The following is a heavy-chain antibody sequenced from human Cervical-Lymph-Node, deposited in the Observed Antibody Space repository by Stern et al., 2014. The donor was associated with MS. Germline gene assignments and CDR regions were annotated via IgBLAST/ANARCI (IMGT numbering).Heavy chain of an antibody. CDR1: GFTFTSSA. D-gene: IGHD6-13*01. Sequence: QLVESGPEVKKPGTSVKVSCKASGFTFTSSAVQWVRQARGQPLEWIGRIVGGSGNTNEPQKLQERGTITRDMATSTAYMELSSLRSEDTAVYYCAAGVAAAGSYYYYGMDVWGQGTTVTVSS. CDR3: AAGVAAAGSYYYYGMDV. CDR2: IVGGSGNT. J-gene: IGHJ6*02. V-gene: IGHV1-58*01.